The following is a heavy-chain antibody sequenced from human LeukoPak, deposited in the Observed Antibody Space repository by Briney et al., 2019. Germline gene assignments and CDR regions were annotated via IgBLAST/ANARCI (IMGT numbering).Heavy chain of an antibody. J-gene: IGHJ4*02. Sequence: PGGSLRLSCVAPGFTFSSYGIHWVRQAPGKGLEWVAVVSSDGSIKYNADSVKGRFTISRDTSKNTVYLQMNSLGAEDTAFYYCARGYSSSWLGYFDYWGQGTLVTVSS. V-gene: IGHV3-30*03. CDR1: GFTFSSYG. D-gene: IGHD6-13*01. CDR2: VSSDGSIK. CDR3: ARGYSSSWLGYFDY.